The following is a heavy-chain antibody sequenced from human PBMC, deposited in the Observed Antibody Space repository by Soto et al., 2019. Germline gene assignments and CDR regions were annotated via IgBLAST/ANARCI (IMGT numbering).Heavy chain of an antibody. D-gene: IGHD3-22*01. CDR1: GFTFSSYA. CDR2: ISGSGGST. CDR3: AKGDNTMIVVVILERPLDY. V-gene: IGHV3-23*01. J-gene: IGHJ4*02. Sequence: GGSLRLSCAASGFTFSSYAMSWVRQAPGKGLEWVSAISGSGGSTYYADSVKGRFTISRDNSKNTLYLQMNSLRAEDTAVYYCAKGDNTMIVVVILERPLDYWGQGTLVTVSS.